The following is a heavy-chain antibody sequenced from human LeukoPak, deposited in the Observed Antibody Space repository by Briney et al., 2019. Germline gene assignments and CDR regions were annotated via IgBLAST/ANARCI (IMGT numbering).Heavy chain of an antibody. Sequence: PSETLSLTCTVSGGSLSSGSYYWGWIRQPPGKGLEWIGRIYYSGRTYYNPSLKSRVTISVDTSKNQFSLKLSSVTAADSAVYYCASRYCSGGSCYSTIGYWGQGTLVTVSS. V-gene: IGHV4-39*01. CDR3: ASRYCSGGSCYSTIGY. CDR2: IYYSGRT. D-gene: IGHD2-15*01. CDR1: GGSLSSGSYY. J-gene: IGHJ4*02.